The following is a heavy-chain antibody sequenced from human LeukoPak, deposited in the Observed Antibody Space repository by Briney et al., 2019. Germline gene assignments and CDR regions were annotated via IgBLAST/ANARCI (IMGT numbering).Heavy chain of an antibody. Sequence: PGRSLRLSCAASGFTFSSYAMHWVRQAPGKGLEYVSAISSNGGSTYYANSVKGRFTISRDNSKNTLYLQMGSLRAEDMAVYYCARVVYYDSSGYPDYWGQGTLVTVSS. CDR3: ARVVYYDSSGYPDY. CDR1: GFTFSSYA. D-gene: IGHD3-22*01. J-gene: IGHJ4*02. CDR2: ISSNGGST. V-gene: IGHV3-64*01.